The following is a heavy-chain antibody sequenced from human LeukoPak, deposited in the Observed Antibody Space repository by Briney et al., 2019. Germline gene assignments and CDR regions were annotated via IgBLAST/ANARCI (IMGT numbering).Heavy chain of an antibody. V-gene: IGHV4-34*01. Sequence: SETLSLTCAVCGGSFSGYYWSWIRQPPGKGLEWIGEINHSGSTNYNPSLKSRVTISVDTSKNQFSLKLSSVTAADTAVYYCARKYYDFWSGPLDYWGQGTLVTVSS. CDR2: INHSGST. J-gene: IGHJ4*02. CDR1: GGSFSGYY. CDR3: ARKYYDFWSGPLDY. D-gene: IGHD3-3*01.